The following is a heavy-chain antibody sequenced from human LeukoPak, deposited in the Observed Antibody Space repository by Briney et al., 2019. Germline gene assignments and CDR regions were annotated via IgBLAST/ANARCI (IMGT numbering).Heavy chain of an antibody. CDR1: GLSVGRNY. Sequence: GGSLRLSCVASGLSVGRNYMTWVRQAPGKGLEWVSVLYYADSVKGRFTISRDDSKNTLSLLMNNLRPDDTALYYCARAATVTTADALDIWGQGTMVTVSS. CDR3: ARAATVTTADALDI. D-gene: IGHD4-11*01. V-gene: IGHV3-66*01. CDR2: LY. J-gene: IGHJ3*02.